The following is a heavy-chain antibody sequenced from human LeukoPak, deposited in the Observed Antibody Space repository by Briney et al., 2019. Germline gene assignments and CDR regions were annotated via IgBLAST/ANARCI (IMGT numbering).Heavy chain of an antibody. V-gene: IGHV3-48*01. CDR2: IIDSSDTI. J-gene: IGHJ6*02. Sequence: GGSLRLSCAASGFTFNSYSMNWVRQAPGKGLEWISYIIDSSDTIYYADSVKGRFTISRDNAKNTLYLQMNSLRAEDTAVYHCARAGGSGSYYHYYGMDVWGQGTTVTVSS. CDR3: ARAGGSGSYYHYYGMDV. D-gene: IGHD3-10*01. CDR1: GFTFNSYS.